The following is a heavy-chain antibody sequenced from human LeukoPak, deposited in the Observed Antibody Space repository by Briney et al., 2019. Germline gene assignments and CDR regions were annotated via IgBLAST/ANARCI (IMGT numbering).Heavy chain of an antibody. CDR1: GFTFSSYA. CDR2: ISGSGGST. V-gene: IGHV3-23*01. J-gene: IGHJ6*02. D-gene: IGHD6-13*01. Sequence: GGSLRLSCAASGFTFSSYAMSWVRQAPGKGLEWVSAISGSGGSTYYADSVKGRFTISRDNSKDTLYLQMNSLRAEDTAVYYCARMELVPYCYYGMDVWGQGTTVTVSS. CDR3: ARMELVPYCYYGMDV.